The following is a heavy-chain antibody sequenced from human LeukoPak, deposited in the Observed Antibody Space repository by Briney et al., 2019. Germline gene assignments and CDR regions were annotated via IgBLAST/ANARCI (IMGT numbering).Heavy chain of an antibody. D-gene: IGHD3-10*01. CDR1: GYTFTGHY. Sequence: GASVKVSCKASGYTFTGHYLHWVRQAPRQGLEWMGWITPNNGGTRSAQNFHGRVTLTRDTSITTAYMDLSGLTSNDTPVYYCARDGPGVNVFDMWGGETIVTVS. CDR3: ARDGPGVNVFDM. CDR2: ITPNNGGT. V-gene: IGHV1-2*02. J-gene: IGHJ3*02.